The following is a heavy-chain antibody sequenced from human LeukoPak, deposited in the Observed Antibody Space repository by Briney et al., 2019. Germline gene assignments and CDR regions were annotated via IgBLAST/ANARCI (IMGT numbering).Heavy chain of an antibody. D-gene: IGHD6-13*01. Sequence: PGRSLRLSCAASGFTFDDYAMHWVRQAPGKGPEWVSGISWNSGSIGYADSVKGRFTISRDNAKNSLYLQMNSLRAEDTALYYCAKDRYSSSSWYIFDYWGQGTLVTVSS. CDR2: ISWNSGSI. CDR3: AKDRYSSSSWYIFDY. CDR1: GFTFDDYA. V-gene: IGHV3-9*01. J-gene: IGHJ4*02.